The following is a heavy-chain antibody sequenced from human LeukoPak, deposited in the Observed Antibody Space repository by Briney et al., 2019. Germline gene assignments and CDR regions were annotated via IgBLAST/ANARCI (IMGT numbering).Heavy chain of an antibody. D-gene: IGHD1-26*01. V-gene: IGHV4-30-4*08. CDR1: GGSISSGDYD. CDR2: IYYSGST. CDR3: AREWEPYYFDY. Sequence: PSETLSLTCTVSGGSISSGDYDWSWIRQPPGKGLEWIGYIYYSGSTYYNPSLKSRVTISVDTSKNQFSLKLSSVTAADTAVYYCAREWEPYYFDYWGQGTLVTVSS. J-gene: IGHJ4*02.